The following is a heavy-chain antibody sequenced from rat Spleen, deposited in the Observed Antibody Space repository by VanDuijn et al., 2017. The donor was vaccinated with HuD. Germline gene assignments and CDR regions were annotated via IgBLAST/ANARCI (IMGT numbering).Heavy chain of an antibody. Sequence: QVQLMESGPGLVQPSETLSLTCTVSGFSVTTYNIHWVRQPPGKSLEWMGVMWSSGTTDYNSALESRLSISRDTSKNQVFLKMNSLQSEDTTTYYCARDRGNYYFDYWGQGVMVTVSS. CDR2: MWSSGTT. J-gene: IGHJ2*01. CDR3: ARDRGNYYFDY. V-gene: IGHV2-45*01. CDR1: GFSVTTYN. D-gene: IGHD1-10*01.